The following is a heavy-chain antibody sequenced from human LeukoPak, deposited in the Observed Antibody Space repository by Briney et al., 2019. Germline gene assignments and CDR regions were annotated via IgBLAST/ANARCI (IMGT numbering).Heavy chain of an antibody. J-gene: IGHJ4*02. V-gene: IGHV1-69*13. CDR1: GGTFSSYD. D-gene: IGHD2-2*01. Sequence: GASVKVSCKASGGTFSSYDINWMRQAPGQGLEWMGGIIPIFGTANYAQKFQDRVTITADESTSTAYMELSSLRSEDTAIYYCASRLYCSNTRCRNFPFAYWGQGTLVTVSS. CDR2: IIPIFGTA. CDR3: ASRLYCSNTRCRNFPFAY.